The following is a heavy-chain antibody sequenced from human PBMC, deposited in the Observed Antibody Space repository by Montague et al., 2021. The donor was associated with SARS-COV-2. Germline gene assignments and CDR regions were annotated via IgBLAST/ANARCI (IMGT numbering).Heavy chain of an antibody. Sequence: SETLSLTCAVHGGSFSTYSWNWIRQPPGKGLEWIGEIHHGGSTNYNPSLKSRVTISADTSKNHFSLKLTSVAAADTAVYYCARLGDGVVPSPILGVGPNYAYDDMDVWGQGTTVTVSS. V-gene: IGHV4-34*01. J-gene: IGHJ6*02. CDR1: GGSFSTYS. D-gene: IGHD3-10*01. CDR2: IHHGGST. CDR3: ARLGDGVVPSPILGVGPNYAYDDMDV.